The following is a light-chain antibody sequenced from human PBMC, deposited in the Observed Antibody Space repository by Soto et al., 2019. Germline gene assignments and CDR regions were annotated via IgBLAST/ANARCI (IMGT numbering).Light chain of an antibody. J-gene: IGLJ1*01. CDR1: SSDVGGYNY. CDR3: CSYAGSYTHV. Sequence: QSVLTQPRSVSGSPGQSVTISCTGTSSDVGGYNYVSWYQQHPGKAPKLMIYDVSKRPSGVPDRFSGSKSGNTASLPISGLQAEDEADYYCCSYAGSYTHVFGTGTKVTVL. V-gene: IGLV2-11*01. CDR2: DVS.